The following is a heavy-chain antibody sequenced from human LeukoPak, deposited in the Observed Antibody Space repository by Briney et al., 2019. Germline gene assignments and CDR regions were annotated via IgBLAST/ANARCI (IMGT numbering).Heavy chain of an antibody. D-gene: IGHD3-22*01. CDR3: ARAAGYYYDSSGYLGY. V-gene: IGHV3-11*04. J-gene: IGHJ4*02. CDR1: GFTFSDYY. Sequence: GGSLRLSCAASGFTFSDYYMSWIRQAPGKGLEWVSYISSSGSTIYYADSVKGRFTISRDNAKNSLYLQMNSLRAEDTAVYYCARAAGYYYDSSGYLGYWGQGTLVTVSS. CDR2: ISSSGSTI.